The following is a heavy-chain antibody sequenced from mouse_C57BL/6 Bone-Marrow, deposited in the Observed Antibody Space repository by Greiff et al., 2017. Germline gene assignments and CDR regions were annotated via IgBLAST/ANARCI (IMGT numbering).Heavy chain of an antibody. CDR1: GYAFTNYL. V-gene: IGHV1-54*01. D-gene: IGHD2-5*01. Sequence: VQLQQSGAELVRPGTSMKVSCKASGYAFTNYLIEWVKQRPGQGLEWIGVINPGSGGTNYNEKFKGKATLTADKSSSTAYMQLSSLTSEDSAVYFCARDSNYSGYFDYWGQGTTLTVSS. CDR3: ARDSNYSGYFDY. CDR2: INPGSGGT. J-gene: IGHJ2*01.